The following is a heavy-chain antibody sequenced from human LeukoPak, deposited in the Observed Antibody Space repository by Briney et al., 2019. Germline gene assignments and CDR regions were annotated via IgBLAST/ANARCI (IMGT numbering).Heavy chain of an antibody. CDR3: ARPRDSSSSYFFDY. D-gene: IGHD3-22*01. CDR2: IYPGDSDT. Sequence: ESLKISCMVSGYTFTSYWIGWVRQMPGKGLEWMGIIYPGDSDTRYSPSFQGQVTISADKSISTAYLQWSSLKASDTAMYYCARPRDSSSSYFFDYWGQGTLVTVSS. CDR1: GYTFTSYW. J-gene: IGHJ4*02. V-gene: IGHV5-51*01.